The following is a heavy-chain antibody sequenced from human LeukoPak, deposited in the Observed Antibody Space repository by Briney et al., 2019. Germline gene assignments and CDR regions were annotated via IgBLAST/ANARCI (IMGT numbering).Heavy chain of an antibody. CDR2: INTGNGNT. D-gene: IGHD3-10*01. Sequence: GASVKVSCKASGYTLTSYAMHWVRQAPGQRLEWMGWINTGNGNTKYSQEFQGRVTITRDTSANTAYMELSSLRSEDMAVYYCARGQWFGEGSFYYFDLWGQGTLVTVSS. V-gene: IGHV1-3*03. CDR1: GYTLTSYA. J-gene: IGHJ4*02. CDR3: ARGQWFGEGSFYYFDL.